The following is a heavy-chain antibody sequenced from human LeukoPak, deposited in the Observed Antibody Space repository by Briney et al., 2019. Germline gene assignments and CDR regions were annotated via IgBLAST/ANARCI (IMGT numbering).Heavy chain of an antibody. Sequence: GGSLRLSCAAPGFTINDYGMSWVRQGPGKELEWVSGINWNGGTTGYADSVRGRFTISRDNAKNSLYLQMNSLRAEDTALYYCARDKHYYDSSNYVWGKGTLVTVSS. J-gene: IGHJ4*02. CDR2: INWNGGTT. V-gene: IGHV3-20*04. CDR3: ARDKHYYDSSNYV. CDR1: GFTINDYG. D-gene: IGHD3-22*01.